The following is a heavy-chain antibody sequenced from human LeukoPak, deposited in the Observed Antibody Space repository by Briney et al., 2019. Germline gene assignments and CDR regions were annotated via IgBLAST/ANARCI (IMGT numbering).Heavy chain of an antibody. V-gene: IGHV3-11*06. J-gene: IGHJ3*02. CDR2: ISSSSSYT. CDR3: ARASSRFLEWLLTSHDAFDI. CDR1: GFTFGDYY. D-gene: IGHD3-3*01. Sequence: GGSLRLSCAASGFTFGDYYMSWIRQAPGKGLEWVSYISSSSSYTNYADSVKGRFTISRDNAKNSLYLQTNSLRAEDTAVYYCARASSRFLEWLLTSHDAFDIWGQGTMVTVSS.